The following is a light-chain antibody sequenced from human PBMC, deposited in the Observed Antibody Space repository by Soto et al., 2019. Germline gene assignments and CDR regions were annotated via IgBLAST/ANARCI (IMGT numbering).Light chain of an antibody. J-gene: IGKJ1*01. CDR3: HQSYNFPRT. CDR1: QSISSS. CDR2: AAS. V-gene: IGKV1-39*01. Sequence: DIEMTQSPSSLSASVGETITITCRASQSISSSLNWFQHRPGQTPKLLLFAASNLHARVPPRFSGSGSGTSFSLTIRSLQPQDFATYYCHQSYNFPRTFGPGTKVDIK.